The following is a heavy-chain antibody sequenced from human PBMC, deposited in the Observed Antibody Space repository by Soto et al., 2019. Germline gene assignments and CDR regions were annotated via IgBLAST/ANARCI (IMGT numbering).Heavy chain of an antibody. Sequence: EVQLVESGGGLVRPGGSLRLSCAASGFTFINAWMSWVRQAPGKGLEWVGRIKSKTDGGTTEYAAPVKGRFTISRDDSKNTLYMQMNSLTTEDTAVYYCTPFQYSISSGVYPWGQGTLVTVSS. CDR1: GFTFINAW. V-gene: IGHV3-15*01. J-gene: IGHJ5*02. D-gene: IGHD6-6*01. CDR2: IKSKTDGGTT. CDR3: TPFQYSISSGVYP.